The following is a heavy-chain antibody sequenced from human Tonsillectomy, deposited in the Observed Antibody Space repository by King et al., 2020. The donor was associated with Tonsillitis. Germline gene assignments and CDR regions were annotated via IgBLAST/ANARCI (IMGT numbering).Heavy chain of an antibody. J-gene: IGHJ3*02. CDR2: INPNSGGT. Sequence: VQLVQSGAEVKKPGASVKVSCKASGYTFTGYYMHWVRQAPGQGLEWMGWINPNSGGTNYAQKVQGRVTMTRDTSISTAYMELSRLRSDDTAVYYCARVDYSDAFDIWGQGTMVTVSS. CDR3: ARVDYSDAFDI. V-gene: IGHV1-2*02. D-gene: IGHD3-10*01. CDR1: GYTFTGYY.